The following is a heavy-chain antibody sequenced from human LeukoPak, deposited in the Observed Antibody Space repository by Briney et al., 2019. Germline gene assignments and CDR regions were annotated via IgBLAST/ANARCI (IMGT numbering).Heavy chain of an antibody. D-gene: IGHD1-26*01. Sequence: PSETLSLTCTVSGVSISSSNSYWGWIRQPPGKGLEWIGSIYYSGSTYYNPSLKSRVTISVDTSKNQFSLKLSSVTAADTAVYYCARHAPGATLFDYWGQGTLVTVSS. V-gene: IGHV4-39*01. CDR1: GVSISSSNSY. CDR2: IYYSGST. J-gene: IGHJ4*02. CDR3: ARHAPGATLFDY.